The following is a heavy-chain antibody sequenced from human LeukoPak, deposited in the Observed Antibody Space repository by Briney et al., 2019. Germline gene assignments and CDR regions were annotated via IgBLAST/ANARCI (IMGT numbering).Heavy chain of an antibody. D-gene: IGHD3-22*01. CDR2: ISGYNGNT. Sequence: ASVKVSCKASGYTFSNYGITWVRQAPGQGLEWMGWISGYNGNTNFAQKLQGRVSMTTDTSTYTSDMELRSLRSDDTAVYYCARSLGDSSGYYPLPFDYWGQGTLVTVSS. V-gene: IGHV1-18*01. J-gene: IGHJ4*02. CDR3: ARSLGDSSGYYPLPFDY. CDR1: GYTFSNYG.